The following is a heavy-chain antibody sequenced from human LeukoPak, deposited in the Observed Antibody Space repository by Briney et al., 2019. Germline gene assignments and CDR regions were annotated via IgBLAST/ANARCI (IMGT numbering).Heavy chain of an antibody. CDR3: ARHSLGDAFDI. CDR1: GGSISSYY. Sequence: SETLSLTCTVSGGSISSYYWSWIRQPPGKGLEWIGYIYYSGSTNYNPSLKSRVTISVDTSKNQFSLKLSSVTAADPAVYYCARHSLGDAFDIWGQGTMVTVSS. V-gene: IGHV4-59*08. J-gene: IGHJ3*02. CDR2: IYYSGST. D-gene: IGHD7-27*01.